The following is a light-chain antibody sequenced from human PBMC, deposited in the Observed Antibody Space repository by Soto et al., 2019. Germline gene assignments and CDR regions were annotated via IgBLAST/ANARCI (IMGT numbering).Light chain of an antibody. V-gene: IGLV2-14*01. CDR1: SSDVGGYNF. J-gene: IGLJ2*01. CDR3: SSYTNNSTLDV. CDR2: DVS. Sequence: QSVLTQPASVSGSPGQSITISCTGPSSDVGGYNFVSWYRQDPGKAPQVMIYDVSSRPSGVSNRFCGSKSANTASLTISGLQAEDEADYYCSSYTNNSTLDVFGGGTKLTVL.